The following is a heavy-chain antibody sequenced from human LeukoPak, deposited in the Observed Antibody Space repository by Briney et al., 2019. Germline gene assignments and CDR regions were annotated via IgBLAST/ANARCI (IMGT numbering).Heavy chain of an antibody. CDR3: ARHENIVVVASATAFDY. V-gene: IGHV4-39*01. D-gene: IGHD2-15*01. Sequence: SETLSLTCSVSGGSISSSSHFWGWIRQPPGKGLERIGSIYYSGNTYYNPSLKSRVTMSVDTSKNHFSLKVTSVTAADTALYYCARHENIVVVASATAFDYWGQGTLVTVSS. CDR2: IYYSGNT. CDR1: GGSISSSSHF. J-gene: IGHJ4*02.